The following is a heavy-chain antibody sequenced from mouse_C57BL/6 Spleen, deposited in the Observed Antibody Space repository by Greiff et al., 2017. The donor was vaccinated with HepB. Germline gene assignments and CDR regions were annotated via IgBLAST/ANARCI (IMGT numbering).Heavy chain of an antibody. V-gene: IGHV1-61*01. Sequence: QVHVKQPGAELVRPGSSVKLSCKASGYTFTSYWMDWVKQRPGQGLEWIGNIYPSDSETHYNQKFKDKATLTVDKSSSTAYMQLSSLTSEDSAVYYCARRNWGFDYWGQGTTLTVSS. D-gene: IGHD4-1*01. J-gene: IGHJ2*01. CDR1: GYTFTSYW. CDR3: ARRNWGFDY. CDR2: IYPSDSET.